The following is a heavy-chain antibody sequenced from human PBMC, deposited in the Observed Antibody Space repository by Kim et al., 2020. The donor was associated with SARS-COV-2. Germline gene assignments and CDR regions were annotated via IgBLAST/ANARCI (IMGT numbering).Heavy chain of an antibody. Sequence: ASVKVSCKVSGYTLTELSMHWVRQAPGKGLEWMGGFDPEDGETIYAQKFQGRVTMTEDTSTDTAYMELSSLRSEDTAVYYCATGGDYVWSGRFDPWGQGTLVTVSS. J-gene: IGHJ5*02. D-gene: IGHD3-16*01. V-gene: IGHV1-24*01. CDR1: GYTLTELS. CDR3: ATGGDYVWSGRFDP. CDR2: FDPEDGET.